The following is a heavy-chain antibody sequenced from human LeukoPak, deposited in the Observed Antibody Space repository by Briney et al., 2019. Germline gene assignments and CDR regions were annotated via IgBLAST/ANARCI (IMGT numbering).Heavy chain of an antibody. D-gene: IGHD3-10*01. Sequence: GGSLRLSCAASGYTFDDYTMHWVRQAPGKGLEWVSLISWDGGSTYYADSVKGRFTISRDNSKNSLYLQMNSLRTEDTALYYCAKEGNYYGMDVWGQGTTVTVSS. CDR3: AKEGNYYGMDV. V-gene: IGHV3-43*01. CDR2: ISWDGGST. CDR1: GYTFDDYT. J-gene: IGHJ6*02.